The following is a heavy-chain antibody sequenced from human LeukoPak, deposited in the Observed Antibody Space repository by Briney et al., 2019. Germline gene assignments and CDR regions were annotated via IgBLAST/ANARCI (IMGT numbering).Heavy chain of an antibody. CDR1: RFIFSNYA. CDR3: AKESVSQNGIFDPFDL. V-gene: IGHV3-23*03. D-gene: IGHD2-15*01. Sequence: PGGSLRLSCGASRFIFSNYAMTWVRQARGKGLEWVSSVEGDGSGTYYADSVRGRFIVSRDNSKNTLFLQMNRLKAEDAAVYYCAKESVSQNGIFDPFDLWGQGTLVTVSS. J-gene: IGHJ3*01. CDR2: VEGDGSGT.